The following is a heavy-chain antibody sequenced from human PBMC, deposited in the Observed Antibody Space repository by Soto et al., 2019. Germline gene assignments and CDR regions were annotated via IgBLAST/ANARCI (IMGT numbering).Heavy chain of an antibody. Sequence: ASGKVSCKAAGYIFTNYYIHWVRQAPGQGLEWMGIINLSADRTSYAQKFQGRFTVTMDTSTSTVYMELGSLRSEDTAVYYCVRDPSSGYRSFDYWGQGTLVTVSS. V-gene: IGHV1-46*03. CDR3: VRDPSSGYRSFDY. J-gene: IGHJ4*02. D-gene: IGHD3-22*01. CDR2: INLSADRT. CDR1: GYIFTNYY.